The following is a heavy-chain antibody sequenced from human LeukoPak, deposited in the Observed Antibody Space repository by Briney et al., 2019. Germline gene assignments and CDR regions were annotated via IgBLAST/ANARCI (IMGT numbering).Heavy chain of an antibody. CDR1: GGTFSSSA. D-gene: IGHD1-26*01. V-gene: IGHV1-69*05. Sequence: SVKVSCKASGGTFSSSAISWVRRAPGQGPEWMGGVTPILGTTNYAQKFQDRVSITTDESTSTAYMELRSLRYVDTAVYYCARDDASATMGFDSWGQGTLVTVSS. CDR3: ARDDASATMGFDS. J-gene: IGHJ4*02. CDR2: VTPILGTT.